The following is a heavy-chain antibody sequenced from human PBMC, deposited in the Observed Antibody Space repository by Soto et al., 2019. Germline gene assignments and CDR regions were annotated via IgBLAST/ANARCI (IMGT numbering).Heavy chain of an antibody. Sequence: EVQLVESGGGLVQPGGSLRLSCVASGFSFTTSWMTWVRQAPGKGLEWVANIKRDGSKKNYLDSVKGRFTISRDNAENSLSLQMNMLRVEDTAVYYCARDLSPYFSDTPFDVFDIWGQGTVVAVSS. D-gene: IGHD1-26*01. CDR2: IKRDGSKK. V-gene: IGHV3-7*04. J-gene: IGHJ3*02. CDR3: ARDLSPYFSDTPFDVFDI. CDR1: GFSFTTSW.